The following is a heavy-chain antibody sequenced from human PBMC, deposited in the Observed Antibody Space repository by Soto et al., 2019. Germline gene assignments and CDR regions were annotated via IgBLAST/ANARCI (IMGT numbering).Heavy chain of an antibody. CDR1: GYTFTDYY. CDR3: ARAQELRSFDWSWGGGAVDV. V-gene: IGHV1-2*04. D-gene: IGHD3-9*01. Sequence: HVQLVQSGAEVKKPGASLRVSCKASGYTFTDYYIYWVRQAPGQGLQWMGWLSPYNGATTYAQKFQDWVTMTRDTSISTAYVDLSRLSSGDTAVYYCARAQELRSFDWSWGGGAVDVWGQGTMVTASS. J-gene: IGHJ3*01. CDR2: LSPYNGAT.